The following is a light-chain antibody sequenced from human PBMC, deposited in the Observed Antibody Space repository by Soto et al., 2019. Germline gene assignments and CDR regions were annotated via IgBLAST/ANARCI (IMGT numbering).Light chain of an antibody. CDR3: CSHAGSYNVV. CDR1: SSDVGGYNY. Sequence: QSALTQPRSVSGSPGQSVTISCTGTSSDVGGYNYVSWYQQHPGKAPKLMIFDVSTRPSGVPDRFSGSKSGNTASLTISGLQAEDEADYYCCSHAGSYNVVFGGGTKLTVL. V-gene: IGLV2-11*01. J-gene: IGLJ2*01. CDR2: DVS.